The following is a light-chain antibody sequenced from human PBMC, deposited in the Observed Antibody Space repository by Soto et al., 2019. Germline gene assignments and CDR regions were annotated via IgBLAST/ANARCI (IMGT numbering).Light chain of an antibody. CDR2: EVS. V-gene: IGLV2-8*01. Sequence: QSALTQPPSASGSPGQSVTIPCTGTSSDVGGYDYVSWYQQHPGKAPKLIIYEVSKRPSGVPDRFSGSKSGNTASLTVSGLQAEDEADYYCSSYAGSNNLGVFGGGTKVTVL. CDR3: SSYAGSNNLGV. J-gene: IGLJ3*02. CDR1: SSDVGGYDY.